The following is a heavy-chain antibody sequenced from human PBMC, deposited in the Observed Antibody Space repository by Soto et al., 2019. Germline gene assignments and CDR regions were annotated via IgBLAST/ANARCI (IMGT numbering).Heavy chain of an antibody. D-gene: IGHD2-2*01. V-gene: IGHV1-18*04. CDR3: ARVGDIVVVGPWFDP. Sequence: ASVKVSCKASGYTFTNYGISWVRQAPGQGLEWMGWISADNGNTNYAHKLQGRVTVTTDTSTSTAYMELRSLTSDDTAVYYCARVGDIVVVGPWFDPWGQGTLVTVSS. J-gene: IGHJ5*02. CDR1: GYTFTNYG. CDR2: ISADNGNT.